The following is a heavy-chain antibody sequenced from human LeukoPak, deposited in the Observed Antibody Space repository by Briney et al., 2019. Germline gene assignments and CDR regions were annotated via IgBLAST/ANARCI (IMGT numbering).Heavy chain of an antibody. CDR2: ISGSGGST. CDR1: GFTVSSNY. CDR3: ARSDGDRIYYGMDV. Sequence: PGGSLRLSCAASGFTVSSNYMSWVRQAPGKGLEWVSAISGSGGSTYYADSVKGRFTISRDNSKNTLYLQMNSLRAEDTAVFYCARSDGDRIYYGMDVWGQGTTVTVSS. V-gene: IGHV3-23*01. J-gene: IGHJ6*02. D-gene: IGHD4-17*01.